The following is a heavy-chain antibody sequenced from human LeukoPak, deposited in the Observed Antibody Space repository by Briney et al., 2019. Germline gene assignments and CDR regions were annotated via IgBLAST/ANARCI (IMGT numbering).Heavy chain of an antibody. CDR1: GDSVSSNSVA. Sequence: SQTLSLTCAISGDSVSSNSVAWNWIRQSPSRGLEWLGRTYYRSKRYNDYAVSVKSRITINPDTSKNQFSLQLNSVTPEDTAVYYCAREGLLWFGEFPYYFDYWGQGTLVTVSS. V-gene: IGHV6-1*01. CDR2: TYYRSKRYN. D-gene: IGHD3-10*01. J-gene: IGHJ4*02. CDR3: AREGLLWFGEFPYYFDY.